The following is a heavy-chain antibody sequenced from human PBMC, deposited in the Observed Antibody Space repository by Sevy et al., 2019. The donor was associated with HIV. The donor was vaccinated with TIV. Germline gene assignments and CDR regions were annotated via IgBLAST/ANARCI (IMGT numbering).Heavy chain of an antibody. D-gene: IGHD3-10*01. CDR3: ARPYGSGSWEAFDI. V-gene: IGHV3-21*01. CDR1: GFSFSSYP. Sequence: GGSLRLSCAASGFSFSSYPMNWVRQAPGKGLEWVSSISGSSNYIYYADSLRGRFTISRDNAKNSLYLQMNSLRAEDTAVYYVARPYGSGSWEAFDIWGQGTMVTVSS. J-gene: IGHJ3*02. CDR2: ISGSSNYI.